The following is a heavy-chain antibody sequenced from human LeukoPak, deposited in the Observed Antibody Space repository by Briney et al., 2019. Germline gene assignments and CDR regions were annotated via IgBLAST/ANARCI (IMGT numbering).Heavy chain of an antibody. CDR3: ARGALYYMDV. CDR2: ISYDGSNK. CDR1: GFTFNTYP. Sequence: HPGGSLRLSCAASGFTFNTYPLHWVRQAPGKGLEWVALISYDGSNKYYADSVKGRFTISRDNSKNTLYLQMNSLRAEDTAVYYCARGALYYMDVWGKGTTVTISS. J-gene: IGHJ6*03. V-gene: IGHV3-30*04.